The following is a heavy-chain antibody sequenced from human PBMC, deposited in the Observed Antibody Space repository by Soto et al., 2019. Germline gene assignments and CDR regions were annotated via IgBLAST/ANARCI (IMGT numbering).Heavy chain of an antibody. V-gene: IGHV4-30-2*01. Sequence: QLQLQESGSGLVKPSQTLSLTCAVSGGSISSGGYSWGWIRQPPGKGLEWIGYIYHSGRTYYNPSLTSRVITSVDGSKNQYSRLPRTVTAAVTAVYYCAAGGGLPRYYWCQGALVTVSS. D-gene: IGHD3-16*01. CDR2: IYHSGRT. CDR3: AAGGGLPRYY. CDR1: GGSISSGGYS. J-gene: IGHJ4*02.